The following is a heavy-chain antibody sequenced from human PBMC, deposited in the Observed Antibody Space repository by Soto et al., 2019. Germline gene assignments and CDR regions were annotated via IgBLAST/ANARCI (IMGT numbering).Heavy chain of an antibody. V-gene: IGHV4-39*01. CDR1: GVSIFSHSYY. J-gene: IGHJ4*02. Sequence: QLQLQESGPGLVRPSETLSLTCTVSGVSIFSHSYYWGWIRQAPGKGLEWIATINHSGSTYHNPSLKSRVPMSVDTSKNQFSLNLSSVTAADTAVYYCARRYAPRYSSGNNHFDLWGRGTLVTVSS. CDR2: INHSGST. D-gene: IGHD2-15*01. CDR3: ARRYAPRYSSGNNHFDL.